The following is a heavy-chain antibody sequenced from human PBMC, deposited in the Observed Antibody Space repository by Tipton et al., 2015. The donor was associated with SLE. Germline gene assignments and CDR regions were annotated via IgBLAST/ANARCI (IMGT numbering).Heavy chain of an antibody. CDR2: IYYSGST. Sequence: TLSLTCTVSGGSISSSSYYWGWIRQPPGKGLEWIGSIYYSGSTYYNPTLKSRVTISVDTSKNQFSLKLSSVTAADTAVYYCARDGAYSSGAGDYWGQGTLVTVSS. J-gene: IGHJ4*02. D-gene: IGHD6-19*01. V-gene: IGHV4-39*07. CDR1: GGSISSSSYY. CDR3: ARDGAYSSGAGDY.